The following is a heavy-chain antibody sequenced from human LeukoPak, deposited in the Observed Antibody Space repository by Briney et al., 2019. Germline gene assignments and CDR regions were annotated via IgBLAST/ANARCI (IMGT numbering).Heavy chain of an antibody. CDR3: ARGLGVVVTAIQFDY. V-gene: IGHV1-46*01. CDR2: INPSGGST. Sequence: ASVKVSCKASGYTFTSYYMHWVRQAPGQGLEWMGIINPSGGSTSYAQKFQGRVTMTRDTSTSTVYMELSSLRSEDTAVYYCARGLGVVVTAIQFDYWGQGTLVTVSS. CDR1: GYTFTSYY. J-gene: IGHJ4*02. D-gene: IGHD2-21*02.